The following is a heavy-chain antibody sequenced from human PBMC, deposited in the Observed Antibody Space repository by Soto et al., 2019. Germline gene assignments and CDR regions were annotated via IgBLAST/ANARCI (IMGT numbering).Heavy chain of an antibody. J-gene: IGHJ4*02. Sequence: EVQLVESGGGLVQPGGSLRLSCAASGFTFSSYWMSWVRQAPGKGLEWVANIKQDGSEKYYVDAVKGRFTISRDNAKNSLYLQMTSLRAEVTAVYYRARGKAARSHFDCCGQGTLVTVSS. CDR3: ARGKAARSHFDC. CDR2: IKQDGSEK. D-gene: IGHD6-6*01. V-gene: IGHV3-7*05. CDR1: GFTFSSYW.